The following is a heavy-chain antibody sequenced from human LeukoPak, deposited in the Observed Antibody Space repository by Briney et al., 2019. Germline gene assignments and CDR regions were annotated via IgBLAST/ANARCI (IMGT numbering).Heavy chain of an antibody. CDR1: GYTLTELS. CDR3: ARSEGIYDFWSGYYKGRSPCAFDI. D-gene: IGHD3-3*01. CDR2: FDPEDGET. V-gene: IGHV1-24*01. Sequence: ASVKVSCKVSGYTLTELSMHWVRQAPGKGLEWMGGFDPEDGETIYAQKFQGRVTMTEDTSTDTAYMELSSLRSEDTAVYYCARSEGIYDFWSGYYKGRSPCAFDIWGQGTMVTVSS. J-gene: IGHJ3*02.